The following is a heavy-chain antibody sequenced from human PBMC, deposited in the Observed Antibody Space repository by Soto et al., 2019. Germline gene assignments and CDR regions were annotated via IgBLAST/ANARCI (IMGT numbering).Heavy chain of an antibody. CDR1: GYTFTSYG. J-gene: IGHJ6*02. CDR3: ASESHQLLFMPDYYYYYGMDV. D-gene: IGHD2-2*01. CDR2: ISAYNGNT. Sequence: ASVKVSCKASGYTFTSYGISWVRHAPGQGLEWMGWISAYNGNTNYAQKLQGRVTMTTDTSTSTAYMELRSLRSDDTAVYYCASESHQLLFMPDYYYYYGMDVWGQGTTVTVSS. V-gene: IGHV1-18*01.